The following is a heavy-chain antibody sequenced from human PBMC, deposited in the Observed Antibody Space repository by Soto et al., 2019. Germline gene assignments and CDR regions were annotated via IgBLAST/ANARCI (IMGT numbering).Heavy chain of an antibody. CDR1: GGSISSGGYY. Sequence: PSETLSLTCTVSGGSISSGGYYWSWIRQHPGKGLEWIGYIYYSGSTYYNPSLKSRVTISVDTSKNQFSPKLSSVTAADTAVYYCARAGTEYFQHWGQGTLVTVSS. D-gene: IGHD3-10*01. J-gene: IGHJ1*01. V-gene: IGHV4-31*03. CDR3: ARAGTEYFQH. CDR2: IYYSGST.